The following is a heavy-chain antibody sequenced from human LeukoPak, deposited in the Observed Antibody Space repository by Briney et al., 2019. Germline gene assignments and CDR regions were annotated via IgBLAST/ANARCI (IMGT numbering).Heavy chain of an antibody. V-gene: IGHV4-39*07. CDR3: XXXXXXXXXYDYFYYYYMDV. J-gene: IGHJ6*03. Sequence: PSETLSLTCTVSGGSISSSSYYWGWIRQPPGKGLEWIGSIYYSGSTNYNPSLKSRVTISVDTSKNQFSLKLSSVTAADTAVYXXXXXXXXXXXYDYFYYYYMDVWGKGTTVTISS. CDR1: GGSISSSSYY. CDR2: IYYSGST. D-gene: IGHD2-2*01.